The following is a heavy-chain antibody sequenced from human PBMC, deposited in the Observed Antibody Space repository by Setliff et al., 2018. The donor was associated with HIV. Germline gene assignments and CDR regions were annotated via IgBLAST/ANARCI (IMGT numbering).Heavy chain of an antibody. D-gene: IGHD3-16*01. J-gene: IGHJ2*01. CDR1: GDSFNSGTYY. V-gene: IGHV4-61*02. Sequence: TLSLTCPVSGDSFNSGTYYWSWIRQPAGKGLEWIGRIYASGSANYSPSLKSRVTISLDTSKNQFSLNLTSMTAADTAVYYCARGGEYPNWFFDLWGRGTLVTVSS. CDR3: ARGGEYPNWFFDL. CDR2: IYASGSA.